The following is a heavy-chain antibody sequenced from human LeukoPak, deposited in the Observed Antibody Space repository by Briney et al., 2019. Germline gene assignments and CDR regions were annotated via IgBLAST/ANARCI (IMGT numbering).Heavy chain of an antibody. CDR1: GYTFTSYY. Sequence: ASVKVSCKASGYTFTSYYMHWVRQAPGQGLEWMGIINPSGGSTSYAQKLQGRVTMTTDTSTSTAYMELRSLRSDDTAVYYCARVTIRREYYFDYWGQGTLVTVSS. J-gene: IGHJ4*02. CDR2: INPSGGST. V-gene: IGHV1-46*01. CDR3: ARVTIRREYYFDY. D-gene: IGHD5-12*01.